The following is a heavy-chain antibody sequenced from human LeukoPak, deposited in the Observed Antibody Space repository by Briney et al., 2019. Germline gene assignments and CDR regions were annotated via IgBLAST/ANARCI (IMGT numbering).Heavy chain of an antibody. CDR1: GFTFSNYA. CDR3: GGWTTVATPVSYYYYGMDV. Sequence: GGSLRLSCAGSGFTFSNYAMTWVRQAPGKGLEWVSVIYRDGTTYYADSVKGRFTISRDNSKNTLYLQMNSLRAEDTAVYYCGGWTTVATPVSYYYYGMDVWGQGTTVTVSS. J-gene: IGHJ6*02. CDR2: IYRDGTT. D-gene: IGHD4-23*01. V-gene: IGHV3-53*01.